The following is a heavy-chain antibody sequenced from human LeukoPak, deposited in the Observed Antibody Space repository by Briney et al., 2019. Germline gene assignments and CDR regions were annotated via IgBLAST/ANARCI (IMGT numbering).Heavy chain of an antibody. CDR1: GYTFSDYY. V-gene: IGHV1-2*02. J-gene: IGHJ6*02. Sequence: ASVKVSCKASGYTFSDYYIHWVRQATGQGLEWMGWINPKSGGINYAPKFQDRVTMTRDSSISTAYMELRRLRSDDTAVYYCPRDRGVLEWLALDYYFGMDVWGQGTTVTVSS. CDR3: PRDRGVLEWLALDYYFGMDV. D-gene: IGHD3-3*01. CDR2: INPKSGGI.